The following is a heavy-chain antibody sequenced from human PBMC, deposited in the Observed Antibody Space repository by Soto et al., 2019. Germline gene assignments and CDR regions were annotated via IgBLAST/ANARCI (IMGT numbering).Heavy chain of an antibody. CDR2: IIPIFGTA. D-gene: IGHD3-22*01. V-gene: IGHV1-69*06. CDR3: ARVGSYDSSGYCPKWFDP. J-gene: IGHJ5*02. Sequence: QVQLVQSGAEVKKPGSSVKVSCKASGGTFSSYAISWVRQAPGQGLEWMGGIIPIFGTANYAQKFKGRVTITADKSTSTAYMEVSSVRSEDTAVYYCARVGSYDSSGYCPKWFDPWGQGTLVTVSS. CDR1: GGTFSSYA.